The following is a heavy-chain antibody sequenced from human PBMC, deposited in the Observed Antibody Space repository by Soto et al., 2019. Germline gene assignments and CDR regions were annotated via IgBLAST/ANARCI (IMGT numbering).Heavy chain of an antibody. Sequence: EVQLVESGGGLVQPGGSLRLSCAASGFTFSSYSKNWVRQAPGKGLEWVSYISSSSSTIYYADSVKGRFTISRDNAKNSLYLQMNSLRDEDTAVYYCARGGWDLPPYYYYYGMDVWGQGTTVTVSS. J-gene: IGHJ6*02. D-gene: IGHD1-26*01. CDR1: GFTFSSYS. CDR2: ISSSSSTI. V-gene: IGHV3-48*02. CDR3: ARGGWDLPPYYYYYGMDV.